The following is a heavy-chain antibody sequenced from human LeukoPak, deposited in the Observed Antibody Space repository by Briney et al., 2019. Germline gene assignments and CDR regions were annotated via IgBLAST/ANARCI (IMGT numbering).Heavy chain of an antibody. D-gene: IGHD2-2*01. J-gene: IGHJ6*03. CDR2: IYTSGST. CDR3: AREGRTSLSRRPYYYYMDV. Sequence: SQTLSLTCTVPGGSISSGSYYWSWIRQPAGKGLEWIGRIYTSGSTNYNPSLKSRVTISVDTSKNQFSLKLSSVTAADTAVSYCAREGRTSLSRRPYYYYMDVWGKGTTVTVSS. V-gene: IGHV4-61*02. CDR1: GGSISSGSYY.